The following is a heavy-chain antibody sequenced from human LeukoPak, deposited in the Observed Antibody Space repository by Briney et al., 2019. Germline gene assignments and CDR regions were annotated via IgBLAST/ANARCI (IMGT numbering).Heavy chain of an antibody. CDR1: GGSIRNYY. D-gene: IGHD6-19*01. CDR2: TSDSGNT. Sequence: PSETLSLTCTVSGGSIRNYYWNWIRQPPGKGLEWIGYTSDSGNTDYKPSLKSRVTISVDTSKNQFSLKLSSVTAADTAVYYCAGGRIAVAGTGAFDIWGQGTMVTVSS. V-gene: IGHV4-59*08. J-gene: IGHJ3*02. CDR3: AGGRIAVAGTGAFDI.